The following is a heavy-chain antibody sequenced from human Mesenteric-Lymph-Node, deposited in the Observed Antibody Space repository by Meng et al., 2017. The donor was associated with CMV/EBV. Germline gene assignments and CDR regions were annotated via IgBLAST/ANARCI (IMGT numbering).Heavy chain of an antibody. D-gene: IGHD2-8*02. J-gene: IGHJ4*02. CDR3: ARSPGYWSLDY. V-gene: IGHV4-34*01. CDR1: GGSFSGYY. Sequence: GSLRLSCAVYGGSFSGYYWSWIRQPPGKGLEWIGEINHSGSTKYNPSLQSRATISVDKTKNHFSLKLTSVTAADTGVYFCARSPGYWSLDYWGQGTLVTVSS. CDR2: INHSGST.